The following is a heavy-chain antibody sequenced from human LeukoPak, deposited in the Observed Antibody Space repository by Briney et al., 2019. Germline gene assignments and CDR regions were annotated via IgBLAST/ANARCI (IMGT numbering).Heavy chain of an antibody. CDR3: VKDEYDILSTPLHFDY. D-gene: IGHD3-9*01. Sequence: PGGSLRLSCSASGFTFSSYAMHWVRQAPGKGLEYVSAISSNGGSTYYADSVKGRFTISRDNSKNTLYLQMSSLRAEDTAVYYCVKDEYDILSTPLHFDYWGQGTLVTVSS. CDR2: ISSNGGST. V-gene: IGHV3-64D*06. J-gene: IGHJ4*02. CDR1: GFTFSSYA.